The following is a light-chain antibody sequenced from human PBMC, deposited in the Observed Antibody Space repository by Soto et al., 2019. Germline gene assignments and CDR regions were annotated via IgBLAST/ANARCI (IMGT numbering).Light chain of an antibody. Sequence: QSALTQPPSASGSPGQSVTISCTGTSSDVGGYNYVSWYQQHPGKAPKLMIYEVSKRPAGVPHRFSGSKSGNTASLTVSGLQVEDEADYHCRSFEASNNLLFGGGTKLTVL. V-gene: IGLV2-8*01. CDR1: SSDVGGYNY. CDR3: RSFEASNNLL. J-gene: IGLJ2*01. CDR2: EVS.